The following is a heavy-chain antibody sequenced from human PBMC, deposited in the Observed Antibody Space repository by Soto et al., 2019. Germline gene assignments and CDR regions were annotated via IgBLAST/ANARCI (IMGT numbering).Heavy chain of an antibody. D-gene: IGHD5-12*01. J-gene: IGHJ6*02. Sequence: QVQLQESGPGLVKPSETLSLTCTVSGGSISSYFWTWIRQPPGKGLEWIGYIYYSGSTNYNPSLKSRVTISVDTSKNQCSLKLSSVTAADTAVYYCARGSDFLYYYCMDVWGQGTTVTVSS. CDR3: ARGSDFLYYYCMDV. V-gene: IGHV4-59*01. CDR1: GGSISSYF. CDR2: IYYSGST.